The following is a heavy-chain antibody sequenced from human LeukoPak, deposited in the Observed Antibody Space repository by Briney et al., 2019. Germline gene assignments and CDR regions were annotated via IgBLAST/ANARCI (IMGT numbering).Heavy chain of an antibody. Sequence: GGSLRLSCAASGFTFSSYAMSLVRQAPGKGLELVSGISGSGGSTYYADSVKGRFTISRDNSKNTLYLQMNSLRAGDTAVYYCAKCSGGTCYSSLDYWGQGTLVTVSS. CDR2: ISGSGGST. J-gene: IGHJ4*02. V-gene: IGHV3-23*01. CDR1: GFTFSSYA. D-gene: IGHD2-15*01. CDR3: AKCSGGTCYSSLDY.